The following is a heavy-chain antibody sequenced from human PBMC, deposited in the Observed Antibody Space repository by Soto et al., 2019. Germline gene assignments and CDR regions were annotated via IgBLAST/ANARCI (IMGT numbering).Heavy chain of an antibody. Sequence: EVQLVESGGGLVKPGGSLRLSCAASGFTFSSYSMNWVRQAPGKGLEWVSSISSSSSYIYYADSVKGRFTISRDNAKNSLYLQMNCLRAEDTAVYYCAREPITMIVDNGMDVWGQGTTVTVSS. J-gene: IGHJ6*02. V-gene: IGHV3-21*01. CDR1: GFTFSSYS. CDR3: AREPITMIVDNGMDV. CDR2: ISSSSSYI. D-gene: IGHD3-22*01.